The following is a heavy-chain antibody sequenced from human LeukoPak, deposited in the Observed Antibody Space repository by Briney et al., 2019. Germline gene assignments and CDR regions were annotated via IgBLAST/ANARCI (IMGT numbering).Heavy chain of an antibody. CDR1: GFTFYMYA. CDR2: MCGTAGCT. J-gene: IGHJ5*01. Sequence: GGSLRLSCQASGFTFYMYALSWVRQAPGKGLEWVASMCGTAGCTFYPDSVKGRFTISRDNSKNVLYLRMNSLTAEDTAIYYCAKDRPNFHENSGHYYRRDGDSWGQGTLVTVSS. CDR3: AKDRPNFHENSGHYYRRDGDS. V-gene: IGHV3-23*01. D-gene: IGHD3-22*01.